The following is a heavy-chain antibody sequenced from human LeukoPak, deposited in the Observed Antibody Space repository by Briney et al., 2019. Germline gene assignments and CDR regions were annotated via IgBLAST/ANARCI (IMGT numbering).Heavy chain of an antibody. J-gene: IGHJ3*02. CDR1: GGSFSGYY. Sequence: KPSETLSLTCAVYGGSFSGYYWSWIRQPPGKGLEWIGEINHSGSTNYNPSLKSRVTISVDTSKDQFSLKLSSVTAADTAVYYFVLRPGSRIRYFDWLTSAFDIWGQGTMVTVSS. CDR3: VLRPGSRIRYFDWLTSAFDI. V-gene: IGHV4-34*01. D-gene: IGHD3-9*01. CDR2: INHSGST.